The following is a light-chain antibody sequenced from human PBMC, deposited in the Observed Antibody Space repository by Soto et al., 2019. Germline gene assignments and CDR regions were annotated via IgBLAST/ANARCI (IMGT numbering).Light chain of an antibody. CDR3: QKFIVSVN. V-gene: IGKV3-20*01. J-gene: IGKJ4*01. CDR1: QRVRSTY. Sequence: EVVLTQSPGTLSLSPGERATLSCRASQRVRSTYLGWYQQKPGQAPRLLIYGASKRQSGVPDRLSGGGSGTDFTLHISSLQHEAFAVYYCQKFIVSVNFGGWTKVDIK. CDR2: GAS.